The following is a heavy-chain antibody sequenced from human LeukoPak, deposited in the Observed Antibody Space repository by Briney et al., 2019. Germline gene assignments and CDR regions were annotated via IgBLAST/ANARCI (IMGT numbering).Heavy chain of an antibody. CDR3: AKDKSWNVCDY. J-gene: IGHJ4*02. CDR1: GFTFSSYS. CDR2: ISSSSSTI. Sequence: AGGSLRLSCAASGFTFSSYSMNWVRQAPGKGLEWVSYISSSSSTIYYADSVKGRFTISRDNANKFSFLQMNSLRAEDTAVYYCAKDKSWNVCDYWGRGTLVTVSS. D-gene: IGHD1-1*01. V-gene: IGHV3-48*04.